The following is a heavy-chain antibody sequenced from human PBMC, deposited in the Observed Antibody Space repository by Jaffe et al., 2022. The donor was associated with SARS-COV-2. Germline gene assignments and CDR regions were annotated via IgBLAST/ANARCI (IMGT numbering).Heavy chain of an antibody. V-gene: IGHV4-34*01. D-gene: IGHD6-13*01. J-gene: IGHJ3*02. CDR1: RGSFRGYY. CDR2: MNYSGSS. CDR3: ARGSPAAAGTGAFDM. Sequence: QGQLQQWGAGLLKPSETLSLTCTVYRGSFRGYYWSWIRQPPGKGLEWIGEMNYSGSSHYNPSLKSRVTISLDTTKNQFSLKLTSMTAADTAIYYCARGSPAAAGTGAFDMWGQGTMVTVST.